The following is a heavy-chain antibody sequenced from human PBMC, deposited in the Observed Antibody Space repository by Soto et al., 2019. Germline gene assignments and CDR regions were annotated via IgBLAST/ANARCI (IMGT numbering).Heavy chain of an antibody. CDR2: IHYSGIT. Sequence: QVQLQESGPGLVKPSETLSLTYTVSGGSIGSYHWSWIRQPPGKGLEWIGYIHYSGITNYNPSLKSRVTISVDTSKNQFSLKLSSVTAADTAVYYCARHSGVSGTLSYYFDHWGQGTLVTVSS. D-gene: IGHD1-26*01. V-gene: IGHV4-59*08. CDR3: ARHSGVSGTLSYYFDH. J-gene: IGHJ4*02. CDR1: GGSIGSYH.